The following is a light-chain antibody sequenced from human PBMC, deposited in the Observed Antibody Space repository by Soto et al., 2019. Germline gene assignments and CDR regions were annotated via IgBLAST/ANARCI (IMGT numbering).Light chain of an antibody. CDR2: DVT. CDR1: GSDVGGYDY. J-gene: IGLJ2*01. Sequence: QSALTQPASVSGSPGQSITISCTGTGSDVGGYDYVSWYQHHPGKVPQLMIYDVTVRPSGVSNRFSGSKSGSTASLTISGLQAEDEADYYCSSFTSTSTVIFGGGTKVTVL. V-gene: IGLV2-14*03. CDR3: SSFTSTSTVI.